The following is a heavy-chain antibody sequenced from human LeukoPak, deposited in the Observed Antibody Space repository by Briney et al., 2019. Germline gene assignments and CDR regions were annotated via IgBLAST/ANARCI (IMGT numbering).Heavy chain of an antibody. CDR2: IYPDDSDT. CDR1: GYRFTSYW. CDR3: ARRSDFRNWFDP. J-gene: IGHJ5*02. V-gene: IGHV5-51*01. Sequence: GESLKISCKGSGYRFTSYWIGWVRQMPGKGLEWMGIIYPDDSDTKYSPSFQGQVTISVDKSISTAYLQWSSLKASDTAMYYCARRSDFRNWFDPWGLGTLVTVSA. D-gene: IGHD2-21*02.